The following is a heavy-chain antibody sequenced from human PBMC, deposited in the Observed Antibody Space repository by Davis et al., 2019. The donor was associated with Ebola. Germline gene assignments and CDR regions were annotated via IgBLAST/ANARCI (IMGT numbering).Heavy chain of an antibody. J-gene: IGHJ5*02. CDR2: IYYTGST. Sequence: SETLSLTCTVSGGSISSDYWSWTRQPPGKGLEWIGYIYYTGSTNYNPSLKSRVTISVDTSKNQFSLKLSSVTAADTAVYYCARERGRWLQFSWFDPWGQGTLVTVSS. CDR1: GGSISSDY. CDR3: ARERGRWLQFSWFDP. V-gene: IGHV4-59*01. D-gene: IGHD5-24*01.